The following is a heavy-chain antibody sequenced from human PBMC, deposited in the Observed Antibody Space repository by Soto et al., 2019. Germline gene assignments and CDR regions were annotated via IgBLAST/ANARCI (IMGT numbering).Heavy chain of an antibody. CDR3: ARHPIFLQWFDP. V-gene: IGHV4-59*08. Sequence: PSETLSLTCTVSGGSISSYYWSWIRQPPGKGLEWIGYIYYSGSTNYNPSLKSRVTISVDTSKNQFSLKLSSVTAADTAVYYCARHPIFLQWFDPWGQGTLVTVSS. CDR1: GGSISSYY. J-gene: IGHJ5*02. D-gene: IGHD2-21*01. CDR2: IYYSGST.